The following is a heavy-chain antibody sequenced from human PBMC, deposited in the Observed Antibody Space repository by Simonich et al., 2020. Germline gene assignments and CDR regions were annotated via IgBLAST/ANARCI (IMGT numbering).Heavy chain of an antibody. CDR2: IYYSGST. D-gene: IGHD1-26*01. Sequence: QVQLQESGPGLVKPSETLSLTCTVSGGSISSYSWSWIRQPPGKGLEWIGYIYYSGSTNYNPALKSRGTISGDTSKNQFSLKLSSVTAADTAVYYCARSLGYYYYYYGMDVWGQGTTVTVSS. V-gene: IGHV4-59*08. CDR1: GGSISSYS. J-gene: IGHJ6*02. CDR3: ARSLGYYYYYYGMDV.